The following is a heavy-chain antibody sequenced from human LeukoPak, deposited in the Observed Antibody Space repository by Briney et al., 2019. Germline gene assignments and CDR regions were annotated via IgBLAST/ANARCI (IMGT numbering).Heavy chain of an antibody. Sequence: PGGSLRLSCALSGFTISTYAISWVRQGPGKGLEWVSAIRPDGDRTYYTDSVRGRFTISRDNSKDTVYLQIISLRVEDTAVYYCAGEQSGTRGWYTVDYWGQGTLVTVSS. CDR3: AGEQSGTRGWYTVDY. J-gene: IGHJ4*02. V-gene: IGHV3-23*01. D-gene: IGHD6-19*01. CDR2: IRPDGDRT. CDR1: GFTISTYA.